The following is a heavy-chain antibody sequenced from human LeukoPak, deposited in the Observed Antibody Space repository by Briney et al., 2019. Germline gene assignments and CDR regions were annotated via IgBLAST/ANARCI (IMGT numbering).Heavy chain of an antibody. CDR3: ARSGSYYVEGVFDY. Sequence: SETLSLTCPVSGGSISSYYWSWIRQPAGKGLEWIGRIYTSGSTNYNPSLKSRVTMSVDTSKNQFSLKLSSVTAADTAAYYCARSGSYYVEGVFDYWGQGTLVTVSS. J-gene: IGHJ4*02. V-gene: IGHV4-4*07. CDR2: IYTSGST. CDR1: GGSISSYY. D-gene: IGHD1-26*01.